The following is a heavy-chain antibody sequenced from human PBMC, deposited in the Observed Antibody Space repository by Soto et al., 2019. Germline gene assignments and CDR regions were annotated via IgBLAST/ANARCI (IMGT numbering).Heavy chain of an antibody. D-gene: IGHD6-19*01. CDR1: GGSISSYY. CDR2: IYYSGST. J-gene: IGHJ6*03. V-gene: IGHV4-59*01. Sequence: QVQLQESGPGLVKPSETLSLTCTVSGGSISSYYWSWIRQPPGKGLEWIGYIYYSGSTNYNPSLKSRVTISVDTSKNQFSLKLSSVTAADTAVYYCARVSYSSGWSYYYYMDVWGKGTTVTVSS. CDR3: ARVSYSSGWSYYYYMDV.